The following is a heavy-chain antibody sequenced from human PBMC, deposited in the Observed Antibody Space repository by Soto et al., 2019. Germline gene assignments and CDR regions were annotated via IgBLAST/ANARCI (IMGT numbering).Heavy chain of an antibody. V-gene: IGHV3-11*01. D-gene: IGHD3-16*02. J-gene: IGHJ5*01. Sequence: PGGSLRLSCAASGFTFSDNYMSWIRRAPGKGLEWLSYISGTGSTIYYADSVKGRFTISRDNAKNSVFLQMNSLRVEDTAVYYCVRPGYTDYYWFHSWGQGTQVTVSS. CDR2: ISGTGSTI. CDR1: GFTFSDNY. CDR3: VRPGYTDYYWFHS.